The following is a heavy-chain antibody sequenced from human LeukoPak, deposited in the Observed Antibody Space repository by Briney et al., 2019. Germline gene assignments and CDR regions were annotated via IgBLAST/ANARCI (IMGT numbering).Heavy chain of an antibody. D-gene: IGHD4-17*01. J-gene: IGHJ5*02. CDR3: AMTTVVTRYWFDP. V-gene: IGHV1-2*02. CDR1: GYTFTVYY. Sequence: ASVTVSCTASGYTFTVYYMHWVRQAPGQGLEWMGWINPNSGGTNYAQKFQGRVTMTRDTSISTAYMELSRLRSDDTAVYYCAMTTVVTRYWFDPWGQGTLVTVSS. CDR2: INPNSGGT.